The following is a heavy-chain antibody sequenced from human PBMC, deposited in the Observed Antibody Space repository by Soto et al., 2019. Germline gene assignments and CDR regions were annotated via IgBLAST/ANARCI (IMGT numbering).Heavy chain of an antibody. V-gene: IGHV4-59*01. Sequence: SETLSLTCTVSGGSISSYYWSWIRQPPGKGLEWIGYIYYSGSTNYNPSLKSRVTISVDTSKNQFSLKLSSVTAADTAVYYCARDIVATYYYYGMDVWGQGTTVTVSS. CDR3: ARDIVATYYYYGMDV. J-gene: IGHJ6*02. CDR2: IYYSGST. CDR1: GGSISSYY. D-gene: IGHD5-12*01.